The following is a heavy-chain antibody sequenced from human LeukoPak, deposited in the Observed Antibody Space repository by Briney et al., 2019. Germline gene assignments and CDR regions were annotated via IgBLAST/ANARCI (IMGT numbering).Heavy chain of an antibody. CDR1: GGSISSYN. D-gene: IGHD1-14*01. CDR3: ARDRSPLSENWFDP. CDR2: IYYSGST. V-gene: IGHV4-59*01. J-gene: IGHJ5*02. Sequence: SETLSLTCTVSGGSISSYNWSWIRQPPGKGLEWIGYIYYSGSTNYNPSLKSRVTISVDTSKNQFSLKLSSVTAADTAVYYCARDRSPLSENWFDPRGQGTLVTVSS.